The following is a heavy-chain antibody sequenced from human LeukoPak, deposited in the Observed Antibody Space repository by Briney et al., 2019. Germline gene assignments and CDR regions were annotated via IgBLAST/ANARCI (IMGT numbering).Heavy chain of an antibody. D-gene: IGHD3-3*01. V-gene: IGHV3-30*03. J-gene: IGHJ4*02. CDR2: ISEDGSNM. CDR1: GFTFSRHY. Sequence: GGSLRLSCAASGFTFSRHYMHWVRQAPGKGLEWVAVISEDGSNMYYAGSVKGRFTISRDNSKNTLDLQMGALRAEDTAVYYCARDVSGSWSTDYWGQGTLVTVSS. CDR3: ARDVSGSWSTDY.